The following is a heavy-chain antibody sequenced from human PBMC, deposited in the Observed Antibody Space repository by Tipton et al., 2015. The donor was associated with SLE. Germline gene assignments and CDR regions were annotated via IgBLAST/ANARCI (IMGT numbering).Heavy chain of an antibody. D-gene: IGHD2-2*01. Sequence: QSGAEVKKPGASVKVSCKASGYTFISYGISWVRQAPGQGLEWMGWISAYNGNTNYAQKLQGRVTMTTDTSTSTAYMELRSLRSGDTAVYYCARWFCSSTTCSFDYWGQGTLVTVSS. CDR2: ISAYNGNT. CDR1: GYTFISYG. V-gene: IGHV1-18*01. J-gene: IGHJ4*02. CDR3: ARWFCSSTTCSFDY.